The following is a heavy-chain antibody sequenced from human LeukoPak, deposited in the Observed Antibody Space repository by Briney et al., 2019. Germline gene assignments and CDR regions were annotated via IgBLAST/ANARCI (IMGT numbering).Heavy chain of an antibody. D-gene: IGHD3-9*01. V-gene: IGHV3-48*03. CDR3: ARVDYDVSTGYQNYFQY. CDR2: ISSSGSTI. J-gene: IGHJ4*02. Sequence: GGSLRLSCAASGFTFSSYEMNWVRQAPGKGLEWVSYISSSGSTIYYADSVKGRFTISRDNAENSLYLQMNSLRAEDTAVYYCARVDYDVSTGYQNYFQYWGQGTLVTVSS. CDR1: GFTFSSYE.